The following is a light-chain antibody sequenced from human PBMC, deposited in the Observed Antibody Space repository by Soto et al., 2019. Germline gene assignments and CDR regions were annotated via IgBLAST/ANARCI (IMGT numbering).Light chain of an antibody. CDR3: QQYNSYSEA. CDR1: QTVSSSF. J-gene: IGKJ1*01. Sequence: EMVLTQSPDTLSLSPGERATLSCRASQTVSSSFLAWYQQRPGRAPRLLIYDASTRATGIPARFSGSGSGTEFTLTISSLQPDDFATYYCQQYNSYSEAFGQGTKVDIK. CDR2: DAS. V-gene: IGKV3D-7*01.